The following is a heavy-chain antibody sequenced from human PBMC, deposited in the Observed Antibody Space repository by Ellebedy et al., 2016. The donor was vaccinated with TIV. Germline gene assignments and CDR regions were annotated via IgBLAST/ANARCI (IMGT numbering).Heavy chain of an antibody. D-gene: IGHD3-3*01. CDR3: ATVGGAKYGALYFDY. V-gene: IGHV1-24*01. CDR1: GYTLNGVS. Sequence: AASVKVSCKVSGYTLNGVSINWVRQAPGKGLEWMGGFDPEDGERIYALKFQGRVTRTENSSTDTAYMELSRLKSEDAAVYFCATVGGAKYGALYFDYWGQGTLVTVPS. J-gene: IGHJ4*02. CDR2: FDPEDGER.